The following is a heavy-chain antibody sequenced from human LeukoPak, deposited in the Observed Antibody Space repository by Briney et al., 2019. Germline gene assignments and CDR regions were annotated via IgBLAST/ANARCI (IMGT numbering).Heavy chain of an antibody. D-gene: IGHD5-24*01. V-gene: IGHV4-38-2*02. CDR1: GHSISSGYY. J-gene: IGHJ4*02. Sequence: SETLSLTCSVSGHSISSGYYWGWIRQPPGKGLEWIGTMYHRGSTYYNPSLKSRVTMSGDTSKNQFSLKLNSVTAADTAVYYCAREYKNYPWRFDYWGQGALFTVSS. CDR3: AREYKNYPWRFDY. CDR2: MYHRGST.